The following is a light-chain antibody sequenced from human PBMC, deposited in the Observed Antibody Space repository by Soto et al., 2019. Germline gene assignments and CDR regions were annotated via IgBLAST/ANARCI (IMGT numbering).Light chain of an antibody. CDR2: ATY. CDR3: QQYGPSPLYT. J-gene: IGKJ2*01. CDR1: QSVSSGY. Sequence: VLTQSPGTLSLSPGERATLSCRAGQSVSSGYLAWYQQTTGQAPRLLIYATYTRATGIPDRFSGSGSGTDFTLTISRLQPEDFAVYYCQQYGPSPLYTFGQGTKLEIK. V-gene: IGKV3-20*01.